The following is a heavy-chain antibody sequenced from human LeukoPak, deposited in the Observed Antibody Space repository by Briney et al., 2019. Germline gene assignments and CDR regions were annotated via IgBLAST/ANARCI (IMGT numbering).Heavy chain of an antibody. V-gene: IGHV3-7*04. CDR2: ISGDGSER. Sequence: GGSLSLFCAASGYLFSIYWMNCARQAPGKGLEWVAGISGDGSERDYVDSVRGRFTISRDNAKNSLYLQMNSLTAEDTAVYYCGRDPDSWGQGTVVTVSS. CDR1: GYLFSIYW. J-gene: IGHJ5*01. CDR3: GRDPDS.